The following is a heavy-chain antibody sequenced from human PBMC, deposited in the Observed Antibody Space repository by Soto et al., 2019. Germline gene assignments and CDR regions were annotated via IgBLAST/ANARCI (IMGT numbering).Heavy chain of an antibody. V-gene: IGHV4-30-2*01. D-gene: IGHD6-6*01. CDR3: AGVPGGYSSSSGSDP. CDR1: GGSISSGGYS. Sequence: QLQLQESGSGLVKPSQTLSLTCAVSGGSISSGGYSWSWIRQPPGKGLEWIGYIYHSGSTYYNPSLKSRATISEDRPKKQFSMKLSAVTAADRAVYYCAGVPGGYSSSSGSDPGGQGTLVPVSS. CDR2: IYHSGST. J-gene: IGHJ5*02.